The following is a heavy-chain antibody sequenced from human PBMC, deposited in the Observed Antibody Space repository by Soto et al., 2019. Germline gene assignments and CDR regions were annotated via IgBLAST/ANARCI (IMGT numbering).Heavy chain of an antibody. CDR1: GFTFSSYW. CDR2: TNSDGSRI. CDR3: AAAVAGPTAIGY. J-gene: IGHJ4*02. D-gene: IGHD6-19*01. Sequence: EVQLVESGGGLVQPGGSLRLSCAASGFTFSSYWMHWVRQAPGKGLVWVSRTNSDGSRISYADSVKGRFTISRDNAKNTLYLQMHSLRAEDTAVYDCAAAVAGPTAIGYWGQGTLVTVSS. V-gene: IGHV3-74*01.